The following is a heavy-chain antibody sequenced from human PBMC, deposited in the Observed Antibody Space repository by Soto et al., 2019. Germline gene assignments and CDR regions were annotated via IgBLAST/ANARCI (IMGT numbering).Heavy chain of an antibody. J-gene: IGHJ3*02. CDR3: ARGGGWSADAFDI. D-gene: IGHD2-15*01. V-gene: IGHV3-33*01. CDR2: IWYDGSNK. CDR1: GFTFSSYG. Sequence: QVQLVESGGGVVQPGRSLRLSCAASGFTFSSYGMHWVRQAPGKGLEWVAVIWYDGSNKYYADSVNGRFTMSRDNSKNTLYLQMNSLRGEDTAVYYCARGGGWSADAFDIWGQGTMVTVSS.